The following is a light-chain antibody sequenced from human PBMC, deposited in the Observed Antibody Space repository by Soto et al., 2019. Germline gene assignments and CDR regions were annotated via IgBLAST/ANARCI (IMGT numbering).Light chain of an antibody. V-gene: IGKV4-1*01. CDR3: QQYYSTPYT. CDR2: WAS. J-gene: IGKJ2*01. CDR1: QSVLYSSNNKNY. Sequence: DIVMTQSPDSLAVSLGERATINCKSSQSVLYSSNNKNYLAWYQQKPGQPPKLLIYWASTRESGVPDRFSGSGSGTDFTLTISSLQAEDVAVYYCQQYYSTPYTFGQATK.